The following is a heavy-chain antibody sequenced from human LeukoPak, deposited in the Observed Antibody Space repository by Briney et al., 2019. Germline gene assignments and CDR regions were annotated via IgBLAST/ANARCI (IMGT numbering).Heavy chain of an antibody. CDR1: GYTFTGYY. D-gene: IGHD4-11*01. CDR3: ARVQRLSRYYFDY. CDR2: INPNSGGT. J-gene: IGHJ4*02. Sequence: ASVKVSCKASGYTFTGYYMHWVRQAPGQGLEWMGWINPNSGGTNYAQKFQGRVTMTRDTSISTAYMELSRLRSDDTAVYYCARVQRLSRYYFDYWGQGTLVTASS. V-gene: IGHV1-2*02.